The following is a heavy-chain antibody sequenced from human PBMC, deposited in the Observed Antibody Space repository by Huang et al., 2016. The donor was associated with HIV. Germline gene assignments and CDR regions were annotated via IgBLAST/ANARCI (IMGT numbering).Heavy chain of an antibody. CDR1: GFSLNTSGVG. D-gene: IGHD2-15*01. CDR3: AHIGDIFAAYSPEYFDY. V-gene: IGHV2-5*02. CDR2: IYWADDR. Sequence: QITLKESGPTLVKPTQTLTLACTFSGFSLNTSGVGVAWIRPPPGKALEWLALIYWADDRRYRPSLKIRLTISKDPSNNQVVLTMTNMDPVDTASYFCAHIGDIFAAYSPEYFDYWGQGALVTVSS. J-gene: IGHJ4*02.